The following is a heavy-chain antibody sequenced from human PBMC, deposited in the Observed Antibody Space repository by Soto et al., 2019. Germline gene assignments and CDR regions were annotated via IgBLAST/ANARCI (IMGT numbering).Heavy chain of an antibody. J-gene: IGHJ6*02. V-gene: IGHV5-51*01. CDR3: AGGGVRGVITRTRDYYGMDV. D-gene: IGHD3-10*01. CDR1: GYSFTSYW. CDR2: IYPGDSDT. Sequence: GESVKSSCKGSGYSFTSYWIGWVRQITGKGLEWMGIIYPGDSDTRYSPSFQGQVTISADKSISTAYLQWSSLKASDTAMYYCAGGGVRGVITRTRDYYGMDVWGQGTTVTVSS.